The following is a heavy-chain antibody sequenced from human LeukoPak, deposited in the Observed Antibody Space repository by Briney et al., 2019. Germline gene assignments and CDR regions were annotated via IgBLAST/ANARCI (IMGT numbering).Heavy chain of an antibody. J-gene: IGHJ4*02. CDR3: ASLRGSSSWSEEGVVDY. Sequence: WASVKVSCKASGYTFTGYYMHWVRQAPGQGLEWMGWINPNSGGTNYAQKFQGRVTMTRDTSISTAYMELSRLRSDDTAVYYCASLRGSSSWSEEGVVDYWGQGTLVTVSS. CDR1: GYTFTGYY. D-gene: IGHD6-13*01. V-gene: IGHV1-2*02. CDR2: INPNSGGT.